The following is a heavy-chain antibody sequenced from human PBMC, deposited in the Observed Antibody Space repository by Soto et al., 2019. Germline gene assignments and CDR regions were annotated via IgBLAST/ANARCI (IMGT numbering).Heavy chain of an antibody. CDR3: AREVGATAFDI. CDR1: GGTFSSYA. D-gene: IGHD1-26*01. V-gene: IGHV1-69*13. Sequence: ASVKVSCKASGGTFSSYAISWVRQAPGQGLEWMGGIIPIFGTANYAQKFQGRVTITADEATSTAYMELSSLRSEDTAVYYCAREVGATAFDIWGQGTMVTVSS. CDR2: IIPIFGTA. J-gene: IGHJ3*02.